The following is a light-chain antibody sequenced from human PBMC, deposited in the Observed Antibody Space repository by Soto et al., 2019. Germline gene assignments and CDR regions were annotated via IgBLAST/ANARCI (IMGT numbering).Light chain of an antibody. J-gene: IGKJ2*01. CDR1: QSVSSS. Sequence: EVVLTQSPGTLSLSPGERATLSCKASQSVSSSLAWYQQKPGQAPRLLIYDASNRATGIPDRFSGSGSGTDFTLTISSLEPEDSAVYYCQQRSNWPPATFGQGTKLDIK. CDR2: DAS. V-gene: IGKV3-11*01. CDR3: QQRSNWPPAT.